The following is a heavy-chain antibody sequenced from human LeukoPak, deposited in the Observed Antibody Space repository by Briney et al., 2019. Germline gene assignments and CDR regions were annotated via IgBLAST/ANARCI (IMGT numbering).Heavy chain of an antibody. D-gene: IGHD3-22*01. CDR3: ARRAGDYSHPYDY. Sequence: GGSLRLSCAASGFTVSSNYMSWVRQAPGKGLEWVSVIYSGGSTYYADSVKGRFTISRDNSKNTVHLQMNSLRAEDTAMYYCARRAGDYSHPYDYWGQGTLVTVSS. CDR1: GFTVSSNY. J-gene: IGHJ4*02. CDR2: IYSGGST. V-gene: IGHV3-53*01.